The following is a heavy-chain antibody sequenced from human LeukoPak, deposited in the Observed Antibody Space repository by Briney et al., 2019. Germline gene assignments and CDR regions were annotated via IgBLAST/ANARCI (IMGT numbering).Heavy chain of an antibody. V-gene: IGHV3-23*01. D-gene: IGHD2-15*01. CDR3: AKQSVVATEIDY. J-gene: IGHJ4*02. CDR2: ISDRGDST. Sequence: QAGGSLRLSCAASGFTFSSYAMSWVRQAPGKGLEWVSVISDRGDSTHYADSVKGRFTISRDNSKNTLYLQMNSLRAEDTAVYYCAKQSVVATEIDYWGQGTLVTVSS. CDR1: GFTFSSYA.